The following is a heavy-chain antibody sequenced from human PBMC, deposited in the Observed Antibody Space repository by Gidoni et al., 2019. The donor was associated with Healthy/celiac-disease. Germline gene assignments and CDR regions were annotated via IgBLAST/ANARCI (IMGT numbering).Heavy chain of an antibody. Sequence: QVQLQESGPGLVKPSETLSLTCAVSGYSISSGSYWGWIRQPPGKGLEWIGSIYHSGSTYYNPSLKSRVTISVDTSKNQFSLKLSSVTAADTAVYYCARVRDPTYYDFWSGYYRDDAFDIWGQGTMVTVSS. CDR1: GYSISSGSY. CDR3: ARVRDPTYYDFWSGYYRDDAFDI. V-gene: IGHV4-38-2*01. D-gene: IGHD3-3*01. J-gene: IGHJ3*02. CDR2: IYHSGST.